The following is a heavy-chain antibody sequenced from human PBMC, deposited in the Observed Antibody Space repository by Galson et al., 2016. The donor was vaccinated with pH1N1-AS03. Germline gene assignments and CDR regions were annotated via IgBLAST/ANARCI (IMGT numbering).Heavy chain of an antibody. Sequence: SVKVSCKASGYSFPTYSFNWVRQAPEQGLEWLGWISAYSGDTHYARKFQGRVTLTTDTSTSTAYMELRSLTSDDTAVYYCARAHYNADYVPDFWGQGTLVTVSS. CDR3: ARAHYNADYVPDF. J-gene: IGHJ4*02. D-gene: IGHD4-17*01. V-gene: IGHV1-18*04. CDR1: GYSFPTYS. CDR2: ISAYSGDT.